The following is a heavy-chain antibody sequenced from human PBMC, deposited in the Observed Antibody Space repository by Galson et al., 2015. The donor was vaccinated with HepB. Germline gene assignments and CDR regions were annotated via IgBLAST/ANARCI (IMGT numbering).Heavy chain of an antibody. V-gene: IGHV1-2*02. CDR3: ARGAGDSSDWFDP. Sequence: SVKVSCKASGYTFTGYYMHWVRQAPGQGLEWMGWINPNSGGTNYAQKFQGRVTMTRDTSISTAYMELSRLRSDDTAVYYCARGAGDSSDWFDPWGQGTLVTVSS. CDR2: INPNSGGT. CDR1: GYTFTGYY. J-gene: IGHJ5*02. D-gene: IGHD6-6*01.